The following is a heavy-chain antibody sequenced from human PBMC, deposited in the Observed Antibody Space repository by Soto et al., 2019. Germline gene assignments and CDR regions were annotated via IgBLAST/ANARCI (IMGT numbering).Heavy chain of an antibody. CDR1: GLNLSSTV. Sequence: EVQLVVSGGGLVRPGGSLRLSCVASGLNLSSTVMTWVRQAPGKGLEWVSSISGGSRTFYADSVKGRFTISRDNSKNTVDLQMNSLGGEDTAEYYCVPHGMSVQGGVLSFDYRGQGTLVTVSS. D-gene: IGHD3-10*01. V-gene: IGHV3-23*04. CDR3: VPHGMSVQGGVLSFDY. CDR2: ISGGSRT. J-gene: IGHJ4*02.